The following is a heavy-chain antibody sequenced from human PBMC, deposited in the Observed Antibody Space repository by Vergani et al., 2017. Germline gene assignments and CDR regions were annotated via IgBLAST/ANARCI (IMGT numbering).Heavy chain of an antibody. V-gene: IGHV3-30*03. J-gene: IGHJ4*02. CDR3: ARDYSSTCLDY. Sequence: QVQLVESGGGVVQPGRSLRLSCAASGFTFRSYGMHWVRQAPGKGLEWVAIISYDGSNKYYADSVKGRFTISRDNSKNTLYLQMNSLRAEDTAVYYCARDYSSTCLDYWGQGTLVTVSS. CDR1: GFTFRSYG. D-gene: IGHD6-13*01. CDR2: ISYDGSNK.